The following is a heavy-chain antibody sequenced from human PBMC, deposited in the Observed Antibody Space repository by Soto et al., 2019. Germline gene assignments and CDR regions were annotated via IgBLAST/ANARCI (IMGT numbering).Heavy chain of an antibody. Sequence: RAPVKVSCKASGFTFTSSAVQWVRQARGQRLVWIGWIVVGSGNTNYAQKFQERVTITRDMSTSTAYMELSSRRSEDTAVYYCAADPYYYDSSGYYWGQGTLVTVSS. CDR1: GFTFTSSA. CDR3: AADPYYYDSSGYY. J-gene: IGHJ4*02. CDR2: IVVGSGNT. V-gene: IGHV1-58*01. D-gene: IGHD3-22*01.